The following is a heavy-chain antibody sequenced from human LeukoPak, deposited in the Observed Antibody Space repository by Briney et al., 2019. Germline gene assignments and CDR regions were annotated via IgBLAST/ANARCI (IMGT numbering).Heavy chain of an antibody. J-gene: IGHJ4*02. D-gene: IGHD6-19*01. CDR3: ARVLRDSSGWYQFDY. CDR1: GGSISSGSYY. CDR2: IYYSGST. V-gene: IGHV4-61*10. Sequence: KPSQTLSLTCTVSGGSISSGSYYWSWIRQPAGKGLEWIGYIYYSGSTNYNPSLKSRVTISVDTSKNQFSLKLRSVTAADTAVYYCARVLRDSSGWYQFDYWGQGTLVTVSS.